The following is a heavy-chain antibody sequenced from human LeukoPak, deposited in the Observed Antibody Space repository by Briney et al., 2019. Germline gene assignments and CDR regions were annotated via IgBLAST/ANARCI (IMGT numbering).Heavy chain of an antibody. V-gene: IGHV3-7*01. Sequence: GGSLRLSCAAPGSTFSSYWMSWVRQAPGKGLEWVANIKQDGSEKYYVDSVKGRFTISRDNAKNSLYLQMNSLRAEDTAVYYCARDRSGYSGYNPIYYYYYYGMDVWGQGTTVTVSS. D-gene: IGHD5-12*01. CDR3: ARDRSGYSGYNPIYYYYYYGMDV. CDR1: GSTFSSYW. J-gene: IGHJ6*02. CDR2: IKQDGSEK.